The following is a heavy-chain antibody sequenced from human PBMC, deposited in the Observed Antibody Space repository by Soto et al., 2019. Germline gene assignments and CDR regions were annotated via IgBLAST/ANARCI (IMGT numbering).Heavy chain of an antibody. CDR1: GYTFTSYD. Sequence: QVQLVQSGAEVKNPGASVKVSCKASGYTFTSYDVNWVRQATGQGLEWMGWMNPNSGNTGYAQKFQGRVTMTRNTSISTAYMELSSLRSEDTAVYYCARVTSGSTYYYYYMDVWGKGTTVTVSS. CDR2: MNPNSGNT. CDR3: ARVTSGSTYYYYYMDV. J-gene: IGHJ6*03. D-gene: IGHD3-10*01. V-gene: IGHV1-8*01.